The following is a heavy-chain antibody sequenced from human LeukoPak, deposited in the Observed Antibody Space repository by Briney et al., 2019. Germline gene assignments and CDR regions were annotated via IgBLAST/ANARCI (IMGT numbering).Heavy chain of an antibody. J-gene: IGHJ5*02. D-gene: IGHD5-18*01. CDR2: IYHSGST. CDR1: GYSISSGYY. CDR3: ARQVDTGNWFDP. V-gene: IGHV4-38-2*01. Sequence: SETLSLTCAASGYSISSGYYWGWIRQPPGKGLEWIGSIYHSGSTYYNPSLKSRVTISVDTSKNQFSLKLSSVTAADTAVYYCARQVDTGNWFDPWGQGTLVTVSS.